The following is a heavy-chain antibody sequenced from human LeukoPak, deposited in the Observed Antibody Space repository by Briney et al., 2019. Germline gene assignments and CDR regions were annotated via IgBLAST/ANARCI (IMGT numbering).Heavy chain of an antibody. J-gene: IGHJ4*02. CDR2: INHSGST. V-gene: IGHV4-34*01. Sequence: ASETLSLTCAVYGGSFSGYYWSWIRQPPGKGLEWIGEINHSGSTNYNPSLKSRVTISVDTSKNQFSLKLSSVTAADTAVYYCARGSRWLRLHYRGQGTLVTVSS. D-gene: IGHD5-12*01. CDR1: GGSFSGYY. CDR3: ARGSRWLRLHY.